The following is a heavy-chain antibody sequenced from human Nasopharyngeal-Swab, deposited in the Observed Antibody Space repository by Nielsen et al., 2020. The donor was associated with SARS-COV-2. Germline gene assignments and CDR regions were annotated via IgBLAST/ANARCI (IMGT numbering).Heavy chain of an antibody. CDR2: IDWDDDK. CDR3: ARTHIAVAGTAHDY. Sequence: TLSLTCTVSGGSISSYYWSWIRQPPGKALEWLARIDWDDDKYYSTSLKTRLTISKDTSKNQVVLTMTNMDPVDTATYYCARTHIAVAGTAHDYWGQGTLVTVSS. CDR1: GGSISSYYW. J-gene: IGHJ4*02. D-gene: IGHD6-19*01. V-gene: IGHV2-70*11.